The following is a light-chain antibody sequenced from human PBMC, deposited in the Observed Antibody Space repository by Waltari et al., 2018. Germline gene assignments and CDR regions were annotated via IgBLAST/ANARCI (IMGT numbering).Light chain of an antibody. CDR2: DVS. CDR3: SSYTSSSTFVV. Sequence: QSALTQPASVSGSPGQSITISCTGTSSDVGGYNSVSWYQQHPGKAPKLMIYDVSKRPSGVSTRFSGSKSGNTASLTISGLQAEDEADYYCSSYTSSSTFVVFGGGTKLTVL. J-gene: IGLJ2*01. CDR1: SSDVGGYNS. V-gene: IGLV2-14*01.